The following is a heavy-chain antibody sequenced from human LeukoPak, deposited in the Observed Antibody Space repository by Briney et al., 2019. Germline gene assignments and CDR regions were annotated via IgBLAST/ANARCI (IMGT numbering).Heavy chain of an antibody. CDR3: ARDLYRIVVVPHYFDY. Sequence: GGSLGLPCAASGFTFSSYWMSWVRQAPGKGLEWVANTKKDGSEKYYVDSVKGRFTISRDNAKNSLYLQMNSLRAEDTAVYYCARDLYRIVVVPHYFDYWGQGTLVTVSS. D-gene: IGHD3-22*01. CDR2: TKKDGSEK. J-gene: IGHJ4*02. CDR1: GFTFSSYW. V-gene: IGHV3-7*01.